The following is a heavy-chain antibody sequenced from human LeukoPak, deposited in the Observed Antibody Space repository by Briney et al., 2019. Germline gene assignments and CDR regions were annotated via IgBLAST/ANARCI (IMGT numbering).Heavy chain of an antibody. CDR3: ARVLRMVRGVIITYYYYYMDV. V-gene: IGHV4-39*07. D-gene: IGHD3-10*01. Sequence: SETLSLTCTVSGGSISSSSYYWGWIRQPPGKGLEWIGSIYYSGSTYYNPSLKSRVTISVDTSKNQFSLKLSSVTAADTAVYYCARVLRMVRGVIITYYYYYMDVWGKGTTVTVSS. J-gene: IGHJ6*03. CDR1: GGSISSSSYY. CDR2: IYYSGST.